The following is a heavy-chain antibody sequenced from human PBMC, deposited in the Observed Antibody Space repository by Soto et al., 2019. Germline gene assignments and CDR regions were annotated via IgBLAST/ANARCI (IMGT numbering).Heavy chain of an antibody. CDR2: IIPIIGII. CDR3: AGDPDSHYNDSHASSYP. J-gene: IGHJ5*02. V-gene: IGHV1-69*08. CDR1: GGTFSTYT. D-gene: IGHD4-4*01. Sequence: QVQLVQSGAEVKKPGSSVKVSCKASGGTFSTYTITWVRQAPGQGLEWMGRIIPIIGIINYAQKFQGRVTIGADTFTGTAYMELTGLRSDDTAVYYCAGDPDSHYNDSHASSYPWGQGTLVTVSS.